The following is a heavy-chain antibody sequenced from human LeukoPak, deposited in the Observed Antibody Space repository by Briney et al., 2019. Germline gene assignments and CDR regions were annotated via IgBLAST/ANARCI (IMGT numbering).Heavy chain of an antibody. CDR3: ARGHDSSGYSA. J-gene: IGHJ5*02. V-gene: IGHV4-59*01. Sequence: SETLSLTCTVSGGSISSYYWSWIRQPPGKGLEWIGYIFYSGSTNYNPSLKSRVTISLDTSKNQFSLKLSSVTAADTAVYYCARGHDSSGYSAWGQGTLVTVSS. CDR1: GGSISSYY. D-gene: IGHD3-22*01. CDR2: IFYSGST.